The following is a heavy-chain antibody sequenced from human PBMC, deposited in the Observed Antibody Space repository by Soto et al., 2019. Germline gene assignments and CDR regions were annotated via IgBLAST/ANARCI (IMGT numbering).Heavy chain of an antibody. CDR1: GGSISSSNW. Sequence: QVQLQESGPGLVKPSGTLSLTCAVSGGSISSSNWWSWVRQPPGKGLEWIGEIYHSGSTNYNPSLKSRVTLSVDKSKNQFSLKLSSVPAADTAVYYCARAAMGGSSWPFDYWGQGTLVTVSS. CDR2: IYHSGST. V-gene: IGHV4-4*02. J-gene: IGHJ4*02. CDR3: ARAAMGGSSWPFDY. D-gene: IGHD6-13*01.